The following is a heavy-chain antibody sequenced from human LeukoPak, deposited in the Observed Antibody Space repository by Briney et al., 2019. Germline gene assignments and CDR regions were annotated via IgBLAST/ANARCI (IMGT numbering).Heavy chain of an antibody. J-gene: IGHJ4*02. CDR2: ISDSAGST. CDR3: AKQSAGVTTGYFDY. Sequence: GGSLRLSCAASGFTFSSYAMSWVRQAPGKGLEWASAISDSAGSTYYADSVKGRFTISRDNSKNTLYLQMNSLRAEDTAVYYCAKQSAGVTTGYFDYWGQGTLVTVPS. CDR1: GFTFSSYA. V-gene: IGHV3-23*01. D-gene: IGHD1-26*01.